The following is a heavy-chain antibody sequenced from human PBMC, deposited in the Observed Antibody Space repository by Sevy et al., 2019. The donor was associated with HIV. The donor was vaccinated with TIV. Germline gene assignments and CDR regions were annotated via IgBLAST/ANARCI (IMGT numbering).Heavy chain of an antibody. D-gene: IGHD3-22*01. Sequence: GGSLRLSCAASGITFSYYGMHWVRQAPGKGLEWVAFISYDGRYKFYADSVKGRFTTSRDNSKNTLYLQMNSLRGEDTAVYFCAKDVDRSGYTNDAHFDYWGQGTLVTVSS. CDR1: GITFSYYG. J-gene: IGHJ4*02. CDR3: AKDVDRSGYTNDAHFDY. V-gene: IGHV3-30*18. CDR2: ISYDGRYK.